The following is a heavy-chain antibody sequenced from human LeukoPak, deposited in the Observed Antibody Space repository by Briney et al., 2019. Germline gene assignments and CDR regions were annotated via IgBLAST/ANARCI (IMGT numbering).Heavy chain of an antibody. CDR1: GFTYSSYS. J-gene: IGHJ4*02. V-gene: IGHV3-48*04. CDR3: VKNSGWYCLDY. D-gene: IGHD6-13*01. CDR2: ISSSSSTI. Sequence: PGGSLRLSCAASGFTYSSYSMNWVRQAPGKGLEWVSYISSSSSTIYYADSVKGRFTLSRDNAKNSLFLQLNSLRAEDTAVYYCVKNSGWYCLDYWGQGITVIVSS.